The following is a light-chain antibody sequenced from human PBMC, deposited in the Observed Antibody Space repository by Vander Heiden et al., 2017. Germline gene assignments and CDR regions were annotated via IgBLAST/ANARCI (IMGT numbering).Light chain of an antibody. V-gene: IGKV3-20*01. CDR1: QSVSSSY. CDR2: GAS. Sequence: EIVLTQSPGTLSLSPGERATLPCRASQSVSSSYLAWYQQKPGQAPRLLIYGASSRATGIPDRFSGSGSGTDFTLTISRLEPEDFAVYYCQQYGSSPRTCGQGTKVXIK. CDR3: QQYGSSPRT. J-gene: IGKJ1*01.